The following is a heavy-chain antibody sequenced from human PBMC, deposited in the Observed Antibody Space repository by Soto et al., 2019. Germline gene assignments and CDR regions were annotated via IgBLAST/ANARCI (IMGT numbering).Heavy chain of an antibody. D-gene: IGHD2-15*01. CDR3: TSRPQYCSGGSCSRSGMDV. CDR2: IRSKANSYAT. Sequence: GGSLRLSCAASGFTFSGSAMHWVRQASGKGLEWVGRIRSKANSYATAYAASVKGRFTISRDDSKKTAYLQMNSLKTEDTAVYYCTSRPQYCSGGSCSRSGMDVWGQGTTVTVSS. CDR1: GFTFSGSA. J-gene: IGHJ6*02. V-gene: IGHV3-73*01.